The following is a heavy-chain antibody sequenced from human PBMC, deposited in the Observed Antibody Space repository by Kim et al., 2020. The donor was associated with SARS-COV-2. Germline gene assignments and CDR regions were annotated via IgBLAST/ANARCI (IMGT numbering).Heavy chain of an antibody. CDR2: ISSSGSTI. CDR1: GFTFSSYE. J-gene: IGHJ4*02. Sequence: GGSLRLSCAASGFTFSSYEMNWVRQAPGKGLEWVSYISSSGSTIYYADSVKGRFTISRDNAKNSLYLQMNSLRAEDTAVYYCASLCGGDCYLQTRDYWGQGTLVTVSS. D-gene: IGHD2-21*02. V-gene: IGHV3-48*03. CDR3: ASLCGGDCYLQTRDY.